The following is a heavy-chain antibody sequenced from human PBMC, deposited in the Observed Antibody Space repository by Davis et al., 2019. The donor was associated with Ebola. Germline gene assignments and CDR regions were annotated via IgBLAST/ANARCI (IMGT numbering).Heavy chain of an antibody. CDR1: GFTFSDYW. J-gene: IGHJ4*02. D-gene: IGHD5-18*01. Sequence: GESLKISCAASGFTFSDYWMTWVRQAPGQGLEWVANIKQDETEKYYVDSVKGRLTISRDNAKNSLYLQMNNLKAEDTAVYFCARALQPFDYWGQGTLVTVSS. CDR3: ARALQPFDY. CDR2: IKQDETEK. V-gene: IGHV3-7*04.